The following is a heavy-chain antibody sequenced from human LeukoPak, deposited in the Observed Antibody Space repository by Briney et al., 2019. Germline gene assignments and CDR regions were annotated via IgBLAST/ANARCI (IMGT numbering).Heavy chain of an antibody. D-gene: IGHD3-16*01. CDR3: ARGYGWFDP. Sequence: GGSLRPSCAASGFTFSVYSMSWVRQAPGRGLEWVANINDDGSERKYVDSVEGRFTISRDNAKSTLYLQMNSLRAEDTAFYYCARGYGWFDPWGQGTLVTVSS. CDR1: GFTFSVYS. V-gene: IGHV3-7*01. CDR2: INDDGSER. J-gene: IGHJ5*02.